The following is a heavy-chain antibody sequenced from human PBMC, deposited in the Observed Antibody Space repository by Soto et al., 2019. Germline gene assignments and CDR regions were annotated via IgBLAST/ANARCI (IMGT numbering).Heavy chain of an antibody. Sequence: GGSLRLSCAASGFTFSGSAMHWFRQASGKGLEWVGRIRSKANSYATAYAASVKGRFTISRDDSKNTAYLQMNSLKTEDTAVYYCTRPSPGIDYDFWSGTNTWGQGTLVTVSS. CDR1: GFTFSGSA. J-gene: IGHJ5*02. V-gene: IGHV3-73*01. CDR2: IRSKANSYAT. D-gene: IGHD3-3*01. CDR3: TRPSPGIDYDFWSGTNT.